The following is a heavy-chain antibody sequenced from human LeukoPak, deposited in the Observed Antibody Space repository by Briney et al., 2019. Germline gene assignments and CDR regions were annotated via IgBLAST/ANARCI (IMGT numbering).Heavy chain of an antibody. V-gene: IGHV3-21*01. CDR1: GFTFSSYS. CDR2: ISSSSSYI. J-gene: IGHJ5*02. D-gene: IGHD5-12*01. CDR3: ARSHYGGYDWSWFDP. Sequence: RTGGSLRLSCAASGFTFSSYSMNWVRQAPGKGLEWVSSISSSSSYIYYADSVKGRFTISRDNAKNSLYLQMNSLRAEDTAVYYCARSHYGGYDWSWFDPWGQGTLVTVSS.